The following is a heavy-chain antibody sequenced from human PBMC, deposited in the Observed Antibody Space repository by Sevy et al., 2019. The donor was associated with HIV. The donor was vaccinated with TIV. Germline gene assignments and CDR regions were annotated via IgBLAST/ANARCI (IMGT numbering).Heavy chain of an antibody. CDR3: VKEGGGEGGDH. CDR2: IQYDGSNK. Sequence: GGSLRLSCAASGFSFSSYGMHWVRQAPGKGLEWMSYIQYDGSNKDYADSVKGRFTISRDNSKNTWYLKMNSLRVEDTAVFYCVKEGGGEGGDHWGQGTLVTV. V-gene: IGHV3-30*02. D-gene: IGHD2-21*01. J-gene: IGHJ4*02. CDR1: GFSFSSYG.